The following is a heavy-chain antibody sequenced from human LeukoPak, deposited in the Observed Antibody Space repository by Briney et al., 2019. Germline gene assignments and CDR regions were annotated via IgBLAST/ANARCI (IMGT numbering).Heavy chain of an antibody. D-gene: IGHD2-2*01. CDR2: ISYGGSNK. CDR1: GFTFSSYA. CDR3: AREEAGFEDIVVVPAASSVVFRWFDP. J-gene: IGHJ5*02. V-gene: IGHV3-30*04. Sequence: GGSLRLSCAASGFTFSSYAMHWVRQAPGKGLEWVAGISYGGSNKYYADSVKGRFTISRDNSKNTLYLQMNSLGAEDTAVYYCAREEAGFEDIVVVPAASSVVFRWFDPWGQGTLVTVSS.